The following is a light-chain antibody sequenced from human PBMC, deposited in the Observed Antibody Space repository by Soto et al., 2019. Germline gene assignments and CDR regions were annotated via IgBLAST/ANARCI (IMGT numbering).Light chain of an antibody. CDR3: QQYDGSAIT. Sequence: EIVLTQSPGTLSLSPGERATLSCRASQSVSSSYLAWYQQKPGQAPRLLIYGASSRATGIPDRFSGSGSGTDFTLTISRLEPEDFAVYYCQQYDGSAITFGQGTRLEIK. J-gene: IGKJ5*01. V-gene: IGKV3-20*01. CDR1: QSVSSSY. CDR2: GAS.